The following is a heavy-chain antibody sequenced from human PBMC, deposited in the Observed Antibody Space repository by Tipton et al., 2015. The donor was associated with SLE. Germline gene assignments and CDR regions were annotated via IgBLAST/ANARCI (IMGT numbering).Heavy chain of an antibody. CDR1: GDTIDGNTYF. CDR2: INHTGST. CDR3: ARGRIAARRRYFDL. D-gene: IGHD6-6*01. Sequence: TLSLTCTVSGDTIDGNTYFWDWIRQPPGKGLMLIGEINHTGSTNYNPSLKSRVTMSVDTSKNQFSLKLNSVTAADTAVFYCARGRIAARRRYFDLWGRGTLVTVSS. V-gene: IGHV4-39*07. J-gene: IGHJ2*01.